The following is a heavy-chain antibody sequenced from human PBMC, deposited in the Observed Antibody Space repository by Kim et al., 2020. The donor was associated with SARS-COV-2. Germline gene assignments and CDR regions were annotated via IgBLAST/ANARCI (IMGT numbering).Heavy chain of an antibody. V-gene: IGHV4-39*01. CDR3: ARHEVAAAAGTSPEP. D-gene: IGHD6-13*01. CDR1: GGSISSSSYY. J-gene: IGHJ5*02. CDR2: IYYSGST. Sequence: SETLSLTCTVSGGSISSSSYYWGWIRQPPGKGLEWIGSIYYSGSTYYNPSLKSRVTISVDTSKNQFSLKLSSVTAADTAVYYCARHEVAAAAGTSPEPWGQGTLVTVSS.